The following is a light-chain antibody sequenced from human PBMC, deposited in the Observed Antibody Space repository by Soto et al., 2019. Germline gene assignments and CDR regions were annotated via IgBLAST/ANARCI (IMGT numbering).Light chain of an antibody. V-gene: IGKV3-20*01. Sequence: EIVLTQSPGTLSLSPGERATLSCRGSQSVSGNYLAWYQQKPGQAPRLLIYGAASRATGIPDRFSGSGSGTDFILTITRLEPEDFAVYYCQQYGSSVTFGQGTRLEI. CDR2: GAA. CDR1: QSVSGNY. J-gene: IGKJ5*01. CDR3: QQYGSSVT.